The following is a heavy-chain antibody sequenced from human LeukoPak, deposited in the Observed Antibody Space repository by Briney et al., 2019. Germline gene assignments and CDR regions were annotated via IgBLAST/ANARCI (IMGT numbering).Heavy chain of an antibody. V-gene: IGHV1-18*01. CDR1: GYTFTSYG. CDR2: ISAYNGNT. D-gene: IGHD6-13*01. CDR3: ARVGSSSSWYYYYYYMDV. J-gene: IGHJ6*03. Sequence: ASVKVSCKASGYTFTSYGISWVRQAPGQGLEWMGWISAYNGNTNYAQKLQDRVTMTTDTSTSTAYMELRSLRSDDTAVYYCARVGSSSSWYYYYYYMDVWGKGTTVTISS.